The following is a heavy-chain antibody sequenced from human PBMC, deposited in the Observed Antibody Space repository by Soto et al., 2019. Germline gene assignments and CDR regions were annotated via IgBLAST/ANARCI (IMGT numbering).Heavy chain of an antibody. Sequence: GASVKVSCKASGYTFTSYYMHWVRQAPGQGLEWMGIINPSGGSTSYAQKFQGRVTMTRDTSTSTVYMELSSLRSEDTAVYYCARDMNDFWSGYGSYYYYMDVWGKGTTVTVSS. CDR2: INPSGGST. CDR3: ARDMNDFWSGYGSYYYYMDV. J-gene: IGHJ6*03. CDR1: GYTFTSYY. V-gene: IGHV1-46*03. D-gene: IGHD3-3*01.